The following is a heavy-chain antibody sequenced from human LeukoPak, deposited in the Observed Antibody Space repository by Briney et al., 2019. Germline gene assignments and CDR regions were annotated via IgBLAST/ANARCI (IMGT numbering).Heavy chain of an antibody. Sequence: SETLSLTCTVSGGSISSYYWGWIRQPPGKGLEWIGSMYYSSGNTYYNPSLKSRVTISVDTSKNQFSLKLSSVTAADTAVYYCARGRGEGRGIAMVRGVRAPSYNWFDPWGHGTQVTVSS. V-gene: IGHV4-39*07. CDR3: ARGRGEGRGIAMVRGVRAPSYNWFDP. J-gene: IGHJ5*02. D-gene: IGHD3-10*01. CDR1: GGSISSYY. CDR2: MYYSSGNT.